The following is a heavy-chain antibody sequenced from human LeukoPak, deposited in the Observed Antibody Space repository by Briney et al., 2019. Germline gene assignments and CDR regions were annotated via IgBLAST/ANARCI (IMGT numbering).Heavy chain of an antibody. CDR3: ARDRYGSGSLYYYYYYMDV. CDR1: GGSISSSSYY. CDR2: IYYRGST. Sequence: SETLSLTCTVSGGSISSSSYYWGWIRQPPGKGLEWIGSIYYRGSTYYSPSLRSRVTISVDTSKKQFSLKLTSVTAADTAVYYCARDRYGSGSLYYYYYYMDVWGKGTTVTVSS. J-gene: IGHJ6*03. D-gene: IGHD3-10*01. V-gene: IGHV4-39*07.